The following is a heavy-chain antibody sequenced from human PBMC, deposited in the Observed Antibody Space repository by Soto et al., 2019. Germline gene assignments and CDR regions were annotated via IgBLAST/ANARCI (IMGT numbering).Heavy chain of an antibody. Sequence: GGSLRLSCAASGFTFSSYSMNWVRQAPGKGLEWVSSISSSSSYIYYADSVKGRFTISRDNAKNSLYLQMNSLRAEDTAVYYCARDIDSSGYYPDYWGQGXLVTVSS. D-gene: IGHD3-22*01. CDR2: ISSSSSYI. CDR3: ARDIDSSGYYPDY. CDR1: GFTFSSYS. J-gene: IGHJ4*02. V-gene: IGHV3-21*01.